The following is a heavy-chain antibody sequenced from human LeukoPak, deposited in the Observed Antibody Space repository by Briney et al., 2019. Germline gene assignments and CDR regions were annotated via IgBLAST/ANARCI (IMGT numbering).Heavy chain of an antibody. CDR1: GGSISSYY. CDR2: INHSGST. D-gene: IGHD6-13*01. Sequence: SETLSLTCTVSGGSISSYYWSWIRQPPGKGLEWIGEINHSGSTNYNPSLKSRVTISVDTSKNQFSLKLSSVTAADTAVYYCARCDSSSWYDGFDYWGQGTLVTVSS. V-gene: IGHV4-34*01. J-gene: IGHJ4*02. CDR3: ARCDSSSWYDGFDY.